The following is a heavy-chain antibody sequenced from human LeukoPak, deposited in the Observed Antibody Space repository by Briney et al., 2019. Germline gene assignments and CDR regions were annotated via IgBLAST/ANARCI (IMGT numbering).Heavy chain of an antibody. CDR1: GFIVSIKY. J-gene: IGHJ4*02. CDR3: ARDLGYCSGSTCYVGYFDY. V-gene: IGHV3-66*01. D-gene: IGHD2-15*01. Sequence: GGSLRLSCAASGFIVSIKYMSWVRQAPGKGLEWVSLINSGVSTHHADSVKGRFTISSDNSKNTLFLQMNSLRAEDTAVYYCARDLGYCSGSTCYVGYFDYWGQGTLVTVSS. CDR2: INSGVST.